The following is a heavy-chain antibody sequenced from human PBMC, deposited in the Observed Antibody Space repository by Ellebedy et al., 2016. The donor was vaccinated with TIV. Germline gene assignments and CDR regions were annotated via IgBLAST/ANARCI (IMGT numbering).Heavy chain of an antibody. J-gene: IGHJ5*02. Sequence: GESLKISCAASGFTFSNYVMSWVRQAPGKGLEWVGTISAGGGATYSADSVKGRFNISRDNSENTLYLQMNSLRAEDTAVYYCAKVGRRYYESSGDPWGQGSLVTVSS. D-gene: IGHD3-22*01. CDR1: GFTFSNYV. CDR3: AKVGRRYYESSGDP. CDR2: ISAGGGAT. V-gene: IGHV3-23*01.